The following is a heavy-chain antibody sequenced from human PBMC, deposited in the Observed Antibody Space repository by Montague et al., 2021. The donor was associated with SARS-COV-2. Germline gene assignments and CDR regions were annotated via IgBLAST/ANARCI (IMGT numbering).Heavy chain of an antibody. CDR3: ARPGDGIVPSPILGLGPYYSFYYMDV. J-gene: IGHJ6*03. CDR1: GGSFSPYY. V-gene: IGHV4-34*01. D-gene: IGHD2-2*02. CDR2: ISQGGNT. Sequence: SETLSLTCAVSGGSFSPYYWSWIRQPPGKGLEWIGEISQGGNTKYNPSLQSRVSISLDTSRNQFSLKVSSVTAADTAIYYCARPGDGIVPSPILGLGPYYSFYYMDVWGKGTTVTVSS.